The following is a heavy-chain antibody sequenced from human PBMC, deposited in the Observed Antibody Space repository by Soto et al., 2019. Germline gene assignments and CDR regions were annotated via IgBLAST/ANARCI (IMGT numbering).Heavy chain of an antibody. CDR1: GGSINGYC. Sequence: SETLSLTCTVSGGSINGYCWSWIRQPPGKGLKWIAYIFDSGNANYNPSLKSRVTISVDTSKNQFSLKLTSVTAADTAVYYCARHRRTTVAKFYFDNWGQGALVTVSS. D-gene: IGHD4-4*01. CDR3: ARHRRTTVAKFYFDN. CDR2: IFDSGNA. V-gene: IGHV4-59*08. J-gene: IGHJ4*02.